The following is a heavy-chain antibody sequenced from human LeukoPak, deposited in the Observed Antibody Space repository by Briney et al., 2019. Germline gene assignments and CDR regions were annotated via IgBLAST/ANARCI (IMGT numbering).Heavy chain of an antibody. J-gene: IGHJ4*02. D-gene: IGHD3-10*01. CDR1: GFTFDDYG. CDR3: ARRRVTLIRGVDITSYYFDF. CDR2: INWNGGST. V-gene: IGHV3-20*04. Sequence: GGSLRLSCVASGFTFDDYGMSWVRHAPGKGLEWVSGINWNGGSTYADSVKGRFTISRDNAKNSLYLQMNSLRAEDTALYYCARRRVTLIRGVDITSYYFDFWGQGTLVTVST.